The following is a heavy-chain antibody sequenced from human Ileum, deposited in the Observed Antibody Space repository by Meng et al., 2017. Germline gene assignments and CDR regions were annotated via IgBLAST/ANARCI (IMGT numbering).Heavy chain of an antibody. D-gene: IGHD7-27*01. CDR1: GASVTTSHYQ. CDR3: ARDHWGSLDY. V-gene: IGHV4-61*01. Sequence: VQLHESGPGLVRPSETLSLICTVSGASVTTSHYQWGWIWQPPGKGLEWIGYASTNYNPSLKSRLTISLDTSKNQVSLKLTSVTAADTAVYYCARDHWGSLDYWGQGILVTVSS. CDR2: AST. J-gene: IGHJ4*02.